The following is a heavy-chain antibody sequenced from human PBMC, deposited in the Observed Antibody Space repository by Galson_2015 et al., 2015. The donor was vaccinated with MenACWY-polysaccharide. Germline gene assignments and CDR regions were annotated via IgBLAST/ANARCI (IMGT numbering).Heavy chain of an antibody. CDR3: AREGSRIVFHAFDV. CDR2: IQYDGSQI. D-gene: IGHD3-16*02. V-gene: IGHV3-33*01. J-gene: IGHJ3*01. Sequence: SLRLSCAASGFRFRTSGMHWVRQAPGKGLEWVAVIQYDGSQIQYIDSVKGRFSISRDNSKGTLYLEMNGLRAEDTALYYCAREGSRIVFHAFDVWGQGTMVIVSS. CDR1: GFRFRTSG.